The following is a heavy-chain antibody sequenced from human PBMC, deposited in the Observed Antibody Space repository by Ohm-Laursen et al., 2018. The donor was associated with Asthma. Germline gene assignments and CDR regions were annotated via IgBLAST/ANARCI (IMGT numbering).Heavy chain of an antibody. V-gene: IGHV7-4-1*02. J-gene: IGHJ3*01. CDR1: GYTFTSYG. D-gene: IGHD3-9*01. CDR2: INTNTGKP. CDR3: AKVRTAGYDALDL. Sequence: GASVKVSCKASGYTFTSYGISWVRQAPGQGLEWMGWINTNTGKPSYAQGYTGRFVFSLDTAASTAYLQISSLEAEDSAVYFCAKVRTAGYDALDLWGQGTMVTVSS.